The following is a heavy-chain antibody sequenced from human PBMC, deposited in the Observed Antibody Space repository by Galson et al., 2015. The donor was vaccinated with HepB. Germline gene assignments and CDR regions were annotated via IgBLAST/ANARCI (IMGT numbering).Heavy chain of an antibody. CDR3: ARERYYYGSEDAFGI. V-gene: IGHV3-53*04. Sequence: SLRLSCAASGFTVSSNYMSWVRQAPGKGLEWVSVIYSGGSTYYADSVKGRFTISRHISKNTLYLQMNSLRAEDTAVYYCARERYYYGSEDAFGIWGQGTMVTVSS. J-gene: IGHJ3*02. CDR2: IYSGGST. D-gene: IGHD3-10*01. CDR1: GFTVSSNY.